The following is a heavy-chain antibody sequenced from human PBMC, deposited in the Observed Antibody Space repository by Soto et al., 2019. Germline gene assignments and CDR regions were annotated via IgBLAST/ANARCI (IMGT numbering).Heavy chain of an antibody. Sequence: QVQLQESGPGLVKPSQTLSLTCTVSGGSITSGGHYWSWIRQHPGKGLEWIGYIYYSGSTYYNPSLRSRVTISIDTSKNHFSPKVRYVTVADTAVYYCARDQGGITIFGGPYGMDVWGQGTTVTVSS. CDR1: GGSITSGGHY. D-gene: IGHD3-3*01. V-gene: IGHV4-31*03. J-gene: IGHJ6*02. CDR2: IYYSGST. CDR3: ARDQGGITIFGGPYGMDV.